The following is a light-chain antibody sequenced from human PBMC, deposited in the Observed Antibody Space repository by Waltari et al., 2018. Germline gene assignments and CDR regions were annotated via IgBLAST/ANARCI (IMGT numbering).Light chain of an antibody. V-gene: IGKV1-17*01. CDR3: LQHNSYPPT. Sequence: DIQMTQSPSSLSASVGDRLTITCRASQDIRNGLGWYQQKPGEAPKRLIYGASSLQSGVPSRFSGSASGTEFTLTISSLQPEDFATYFCLQHNSYPPTFGGGTKVEIQ. CDR2: GAS. CDR1: QDIRNG. J-gene: IGKJ4*01.